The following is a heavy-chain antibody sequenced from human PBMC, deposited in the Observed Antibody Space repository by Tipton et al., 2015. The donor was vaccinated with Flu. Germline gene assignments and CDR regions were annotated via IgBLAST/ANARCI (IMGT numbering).Heavy chain of an antibody. Sequence: LRLSCTVSGGSISSYYWSWIRQPAGKGLEWIGYIYYSGSTNYNPSLKSRVTISVDTSKNQFSLKLSSVTAADTAVYYCARARISGYYYYMDVWGKGTTVTVSS. CDR2: IYYSGST. J-gene: IGHJ6*03. CDR1: GGSISSYY. CDR3: ARARISGYYYYMDV. V-gene: IGHV4-59*01. D-gene: IGHD1-14*01.